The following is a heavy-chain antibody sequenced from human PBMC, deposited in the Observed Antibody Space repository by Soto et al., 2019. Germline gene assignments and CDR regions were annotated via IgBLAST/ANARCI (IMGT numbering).Heavy chain of an antibody. CDR3: ARDQESITDRILQY. Sequence: ASVKVSCKASGDTFASFGFSWVRQAPGQGLEWLGWISAYNGNTHYAQKVRDRVTLTTDTSTNTAYMELRSLTSDDTAVYYCARDQESITDRILQYWGQGTRVTAPQ. CDR2: ISAYNGNT. CDR1: GDTFASFG. J-gene: IGHJ4*02. V-gene: IGHV1-18*01. D-gene: IGHD3-10*01.